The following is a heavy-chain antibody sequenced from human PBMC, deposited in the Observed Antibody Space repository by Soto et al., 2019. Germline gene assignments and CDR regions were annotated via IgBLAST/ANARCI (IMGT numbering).Heavy chain of an antibody. CDR1: GYSVSSNSAS. CDR2: TYYRSKWYS. Sequence: SQTLSLTCAISGYSVSSNSASWNWISQSPSRGLEWLGRTYYRSKWYSDYAVSVKSRITINPDTYKNQFSLKLNSVTPEDTAVYYSERGYSGSMDVWGQGNKVNVS. J-gene: IGHJ6*02. D-gene: IGHD5-12*01. V-gene: IGHV6-1*01. CDR3: ERGYSGSMDV.